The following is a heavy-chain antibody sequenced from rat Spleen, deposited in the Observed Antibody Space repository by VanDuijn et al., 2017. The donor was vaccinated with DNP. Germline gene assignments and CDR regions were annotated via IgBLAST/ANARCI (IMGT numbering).Heavy chain of an antibody. CDR1: GFIFSNHW. CDR3: TRLGASNWFAY. Sequence: EVQLVESGGGPVQPGRSLKLSCVASGFIFSNHWMTWIRQAPGKGLEWVASITNTGNITYYRDSVKGRFTISRDNAKSTLYLQMDSLRSEDTATYFCTRLGASNWFAYWGQGTLVTVSS. CDR2: ITNTGNIT. V-gene: IGHV5-31*01. J-gene: IGHJ3*01.